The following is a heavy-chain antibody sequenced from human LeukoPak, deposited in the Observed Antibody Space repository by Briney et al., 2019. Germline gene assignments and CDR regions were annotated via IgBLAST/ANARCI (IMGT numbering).Heavy chain of an antibody. CDR3: ARHGAWELRSLDY. CDR2: IYYSGST. D-gene: IGHD1-26*01. V-gene: IGHV4-39*01. Sequence: PSETLSLTCTVSGGSISSSSYYWGWIRQPPGKGLEWIGSIYYSGSTYYNPSLKSRVTISVDTSKNQFSLKLSSVTAADTTVYYCARHGAWELRSLDYWGQGTLATVSS. CDR1: GGSISSSSYY. J-gene: IGHJ4*02.